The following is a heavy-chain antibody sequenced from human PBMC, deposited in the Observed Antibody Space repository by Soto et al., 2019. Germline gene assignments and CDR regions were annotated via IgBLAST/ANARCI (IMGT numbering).Heavy chain of an antibody. D-gene: IGHD2-15*01. CDR2: IWHDASKK. V-gene: IGHV3-33*01. J-gene: IGHJ4*02. Sequence: QVQLVESGGGVVQPGRSLRLSCAASEFTFSTYGMHWVRQAPGKGLEWVAVIWHDASKKYYADSVKGRFTISRDNSKNTLYLQMNSLTAEDTAVYYCARDYFGGVDHFDYWGQGTLVTVSS. CDR3: ARDYFGGVDHFDY. CDR1: EFTFSTYG.